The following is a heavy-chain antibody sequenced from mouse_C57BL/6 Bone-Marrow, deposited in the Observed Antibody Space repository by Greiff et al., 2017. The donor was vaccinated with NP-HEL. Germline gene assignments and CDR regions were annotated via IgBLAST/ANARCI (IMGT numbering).Heavy chain of an antibody. CDR3: AREGIYYDYDGSYWYFDV. CDR2: IDPANGNT. Sequence: EVQLQQSVAELVRPGASVKLSCTASGFNIKNTYMRWVKQRPEQGLEWIGRIDPANGNTKYAPKFQSLTTITADTSSNTAYLQRSILTSEDTAIYYCAREGIYYDYDGSYWYFDVWGTGTTVTVSS. V-gene: IGHV14-3*01. J-gene: IGHJ1*03. D-gene: IGHD2-4*01. CDR1: GFNIKNTY.